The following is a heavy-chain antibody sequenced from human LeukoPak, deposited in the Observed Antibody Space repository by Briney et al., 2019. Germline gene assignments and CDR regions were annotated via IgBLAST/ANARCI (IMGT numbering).Heavy chain of an antibody. J-gene: IGHJ4*02. CDR2: INPNSGRT. D-gene: IGHD3-9*01. CDR1: RYPFNDYY. CDR3: ARDSSDILTGYYHF. V-gene: IGHV1-2*02. Sequence: PTEKLLCNTSRYPFNDYYLHWVRHPPRQGREWMGWINPNSGRTNYAPKFQGRVTLTTDTSISTAYMELSSLISGDTALYYGARDSSDILTGYYHFWGQGTLVTVSS.